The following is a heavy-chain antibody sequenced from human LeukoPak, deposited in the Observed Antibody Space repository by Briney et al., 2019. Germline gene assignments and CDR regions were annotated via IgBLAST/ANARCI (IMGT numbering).Heavy chain of an antibody. J-gene: IGHJ3*02. CDR2: IYYSGST. Sequence: SETLSLTCTVSGGSISSYYWSWIRQPPGKGLEWIGYIYYSGSTNYNPSLKSRVTISVDTSKNQFSLKLSSVTAADTAVYYCARVMGEELELRWGDAFDIWGQGTMVTVSS. D-gene: IGHD1-7*01. V-gene: IGHV4-59*01. CDR3: ARVMGEELELRWGDAFDI. CDR1: GGSISSYY.